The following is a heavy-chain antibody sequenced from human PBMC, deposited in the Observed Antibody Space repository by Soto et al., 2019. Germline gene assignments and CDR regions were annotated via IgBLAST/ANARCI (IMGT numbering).Heavy chain of an antibody. CDR2: IIPIFGTA. Sequence: QVQLVQSGAEVKKPGSSVKVSCKASGGTFSSYAISWVRQAPGQGLEWMGGIIPIFGTANYAQKFQGRVTITADESTSTAYMELSSLRSEDTAVYYCARDRLGYCSGGSCYLFWFDPWGQGTLVTLSS. V-gene: IGHV1-69*01. CDR1: GGTFSSYA. CDR3: ARDRLGYCSGGSCYLFWFDP. J-gene: IGHJ5*02. D-gene: IGHD2-15*01.